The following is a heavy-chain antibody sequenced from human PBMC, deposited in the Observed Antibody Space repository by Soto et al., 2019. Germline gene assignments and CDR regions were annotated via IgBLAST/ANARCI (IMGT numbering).Heavy chain of an antibody. CDR1: GFTLSGYG. J-gene: IGHJ4*02. CDR3: AKEDPSRRYSLDY. D-gene: IGHD1-1*01. V-gene: IGHV3-30*18. CDR2: ISYYGTNE. Sequence: GGSLRLSFEASGFTLSGYGMHWVRQAPGKGLEWVAVISYYGTNEYYEDSVKVRFTISRDNSKNTLYLQMNSLSIEDTAVYSCAKEDPSRRYSLDYWGQGSQVTV.